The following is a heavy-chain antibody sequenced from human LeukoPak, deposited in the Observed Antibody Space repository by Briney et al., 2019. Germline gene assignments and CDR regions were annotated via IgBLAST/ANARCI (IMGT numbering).Heavy chain of an antibody. CDR2: ISGYNGNT. D-gene: IGHD3-3*01. V-gene: IGHV1-18*01. Sequence: ASVKVSCKASGYTFSNYGISWVRQAPGQGLEWMGWISGYNGNTKDVQEFQGRVTMTTDTSTSTAYMELRSLRSDDTAVYYCAREPPDSYDFWSGYGVGYYYMDVWGKGTTVTVSS. CDR3: AREPPDSYDFWSGYGVGYYYMDV. J-gene: IGHJ6*03. CDR1: GYTFSNYG.